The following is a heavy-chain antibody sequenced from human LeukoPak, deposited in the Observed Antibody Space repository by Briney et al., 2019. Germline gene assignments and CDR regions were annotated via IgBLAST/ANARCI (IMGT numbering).Heavy chain of an antibody. D-gene: IGHD1-26*01. CDR1: GYTFTSYD. V-gene: IGHV1-8*01. CDR3: AGTIVGATDFDY. J-gene: IGHJ4*02. CDR2: MNPNSGNT. Sequence: ASVKVSCKASGYTFTSYDTNWVRQPTGQGLEWMGWMNPNSGNTGYAQKFQGRVTMTRNTSISTAYMELSSLRSEDTAVYYCAGTIVGATDFDYWGQGTLVTVSS.